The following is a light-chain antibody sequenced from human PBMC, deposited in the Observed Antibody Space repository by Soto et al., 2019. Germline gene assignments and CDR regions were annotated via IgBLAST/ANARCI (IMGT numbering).Light chain of an antibody. V-gene: IGKV4-1*01. Sequence: DIVMTQSPDSLAVSLGERAPFNCKSSQSILDRSKNKYYLAWYQQKSGQPPKLLIYWASLREPGVPDRFTGSGSGTDFTLTISSLQAEDVAVYYCQQYFSSPWTFGQGTKVEI. CDR3: QQYFSSPWT. J-gene: IGKJ1*01. CDR2: WAS. CDR1: QSILDRSKNKYY.